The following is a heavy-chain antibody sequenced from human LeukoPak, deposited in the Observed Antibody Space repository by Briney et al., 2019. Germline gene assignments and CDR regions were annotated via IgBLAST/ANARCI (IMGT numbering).Heavy chain of an antibody. D-gene: IGHD3-10*01. CDR3: AKDSLWFSDNYFDY. CDR1: GFTSSSYA. Sequence: GGSLRLSCAASGFTSSSYAMSWVRQAPGKGLEWVSAISGSGGSTYYADSVKGRFTISRDNSKNTLYLQMNSLRAEDTAVYYCAKDSLWFSDNYFDYWGQGTLVTVSS. CDR2: ISGSGGST. J-gene: IGHJ4*02. V-gene: IGHV3-23*01.